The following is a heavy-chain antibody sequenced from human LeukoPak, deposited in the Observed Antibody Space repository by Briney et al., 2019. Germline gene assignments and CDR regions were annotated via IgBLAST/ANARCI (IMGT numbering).Heavy chain of an antibody. J-gene: IGHJ5*02. D-gene: IGHD4-17*01. V-gene: IGHV3-53*01. Sequence: GGSLRLSCAASGFTISSNYMSWVRQAPGKGLEWVSVIYSGGSTYYADSVKGRFTISRDNPKNTLYLQMNNLRAEDTAVYYCARGSVDGDYLFSWGQGTLVTVSS. CDR1: GFTISSNY. CDR3: ARGSVDGDYLFS. CDR2: IYSGGST.